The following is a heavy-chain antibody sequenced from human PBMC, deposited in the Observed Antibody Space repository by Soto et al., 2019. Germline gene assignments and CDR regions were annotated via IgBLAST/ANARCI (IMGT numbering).Heavy chain of an antibody. CDR3: ARRELSYYYYYMDV. J-gene: IGHJ6*03. D-gene: IGHD3-16*02. Sequence: PGGSLRLSCAASGFTFSSYSMNWVRQAPGKGLEWVSYISSSSTIYYADSVKGRFTISRDNAKNSLYLQMNSLRAEDTAVYYCARRELSYYYYYMDVWGKGTTVTVSS. V-gene: IGHV3-48*01. CDR1: GFTFSSYS. CDR2: ISSSSTI.